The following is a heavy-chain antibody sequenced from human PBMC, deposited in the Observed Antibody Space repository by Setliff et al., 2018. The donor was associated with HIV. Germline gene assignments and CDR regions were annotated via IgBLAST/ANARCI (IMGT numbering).Heavy chain of an antibody. CDR1: GYSISSGYY. CDR3: ARDAKYSSGWYYFDY. D-gene: IGHD6-19*01. Sequence: PSETLSLTCAVSGYSISSGYYWGWIRQPPGKGLEWIGSIYHSGSTYYNPSLKSRVTISVDTSKNQFSLKLSSVTAADTAVYCCARDAKYSSGWYYFDYWGQGTLVTVSS. CDR2: IYHSGST. J-gene: IGHJ4*02. V-gene: IGHV4-38-2*02.